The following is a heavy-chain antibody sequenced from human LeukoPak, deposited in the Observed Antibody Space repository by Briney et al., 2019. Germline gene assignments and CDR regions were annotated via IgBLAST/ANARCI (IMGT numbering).Heavy chain of an antibody. CDR1: GGSISSGDYY. J-gene: IGHJ3*02. V-gene: IGHV4-30-4*08. CDR3: AREKTLRFLEWLPLGEYAFDI. D-gene: IGHD3-3*01. Sequence: TSQTLSLTCTVSGGSISSGDYYWSWIRQPPGKGLEWIEYIYYSGSTYYNPSLKSRVTISVDTSKNQFSLKLSSVTAADTAVYYCAREKTLRFLEWLPLGEYAFDIWGQGTMVTVSS. CDR2: IYYSGST.